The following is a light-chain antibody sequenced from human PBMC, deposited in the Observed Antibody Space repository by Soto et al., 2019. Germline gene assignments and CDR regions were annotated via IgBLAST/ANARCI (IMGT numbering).Light chain of an antibody. J-gene: IGLJ2*01. Sequence: QPVLTQPPSLSGAPGQNIIISCTGGGSNIGAGFDVHWYQQLPGTAPKLLIYGNTNRPSGVPDRFSGSKPGTSASLVITGLQAEDEADYYCQSYDTGLSGPVVFGGGTKLTVL. CDR3: QSYDTGLSGPVV. CDR2: GNT. V-gene: IGLV1-40*01. CDR1: GSNIGAGFD.